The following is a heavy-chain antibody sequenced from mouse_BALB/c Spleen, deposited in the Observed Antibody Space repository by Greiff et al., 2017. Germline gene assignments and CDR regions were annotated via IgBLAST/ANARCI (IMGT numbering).Heavy chain of an antibody. Sequence: VQLQQSGAELARPGASVKMSCKASGYTFTSYTMHWVKQRPGQGLEWIGYINPSSGYTNYNQKFKDKATLTADKSSSTAYMELSSLTSEDSAVYYCARFNSLLRLRGAMDYWGQGTSVTVSS. V-gene: IGHV1-4*01. J-gene: IGHJ4*01. CDR1: GYTFTSYT. CDR3: ARFNSLLRLRGAMDY. CDR2: INPSSGYT. D-gene: IGHD1-2*01.